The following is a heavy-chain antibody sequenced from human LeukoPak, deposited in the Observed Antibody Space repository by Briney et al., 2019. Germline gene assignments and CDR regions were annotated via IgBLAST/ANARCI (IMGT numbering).Heavy chain of an antibody. V-gene: IGHV1-2*02. J-gene: IGHJ3*01. Sequence: GASVKVSCKASGYTFTGYFIHWVRQAPGQGLEWMGWINPNSGGTNYAQNFQGRVTVTRDTSISTAYMELSSLRSDDTAVYYCARAYYYRSGSPANAFDVWGQGTTVTVSS. CDR1: GYTFTGYF. CDR2: INPNSGGT. D-gene: IGHD3-10*01. CDR3: ARAYYYRSGSPANAFDV.